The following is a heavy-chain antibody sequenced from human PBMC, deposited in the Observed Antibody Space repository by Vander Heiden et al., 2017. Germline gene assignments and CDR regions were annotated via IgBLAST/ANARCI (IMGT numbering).Heavy chain of an antibody. Sequence: QVQLQQSGPGLVKPSQTLSLTCAISAGSVPSNSAGWNWIRQSPSRGLEWLGRAYYRSKWYIDYAVSVESRITFNPDTSKNQFSLHLNSVTPDDTAVYYCARGGLVRGRIPFFDYWGQGILVTVSS. J-gene: IGHJ4*02. CDR2: AYYRSKWYI. CDR3: ARGGLVRGRIPFFDY. V-gene: IGHV6-1*01. D-gene: IGHD6-6*01. CDR1: AGSVPSNSAG.